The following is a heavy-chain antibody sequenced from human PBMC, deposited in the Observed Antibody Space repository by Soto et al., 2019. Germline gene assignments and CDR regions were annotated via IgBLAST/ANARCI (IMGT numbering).Heavy chain of an antibody. Sequence: SVKVSCKASGGTFSSYTISWVRQAPGQGLEWMGRIIPILGIANYAQKFQGRVTITADKSTDTAYMELSSLRSEDTAVYYCATSPHPQTYDILTGYPESYYFYYWGQGTLVTVSS. D-gene: IGHD3-9*01. CDR2: IIPILGIA. CDR1: GGTFSSYT. CDR3: ATSPHPQTYDILTGYPESYYFYY. J-gene: IGHJ4*02. V-gene: IGHV1-69*02.